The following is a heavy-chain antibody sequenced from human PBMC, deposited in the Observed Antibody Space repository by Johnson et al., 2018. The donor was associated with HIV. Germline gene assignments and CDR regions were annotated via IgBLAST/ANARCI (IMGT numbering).Heavy chain of an antibody. Sequence: QLVESGGGLVQPGGSLRLSCAASGFTFSSYGMHWVRQAPGKGLEWVAFIRYDGSNKYYADSVKGRFTISRDNAKNSLYLQMNSLRAEDTAVYYCARYIAAAGFSDAFDIWGQGTMVTVSS. CDR1: GFTFSSYG. J-gene: IGHJ3*02. V-gene: IGHV3-33*08. CDR3: ARYIAAAGFSDAFDI. CDR2: IRYDGSNK. D-gene: IGHD6-13*01.